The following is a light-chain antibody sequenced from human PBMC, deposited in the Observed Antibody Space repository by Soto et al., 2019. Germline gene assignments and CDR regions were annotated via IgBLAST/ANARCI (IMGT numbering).Light chain of an antibody. CDR3: QKCKVAPFT. J-gene: IGKJ4*01. V-gene: IGKV1-27*01. Sequence: DIHMTQSPASLSAFVLDRVTITCRASQDIGNFLAWYQQKPGKVPKLLIYAASTLQSGVPSRFSGSGSGTDFTLTISSLQPEDVATYYCQKCKVAPFTFGGGTKVDIK. CDR2: AAS. CDR1: QDIGNF.